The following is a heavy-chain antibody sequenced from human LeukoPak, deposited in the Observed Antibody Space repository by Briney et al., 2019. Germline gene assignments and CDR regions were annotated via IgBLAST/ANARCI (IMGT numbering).Heavy chain of an antibody. J-gene: IGHJ2*01. CDR3: ARPPNLNWYFDL. D-gene: IGHD1-7*01. CDR2: ISSSGGTI. CDR1: GFTFSDYY. V-gene: IGHV3-11*01. Sequence: GGSLRLSCAASGFTFSDYYMSWIRQAPGKGLEWVSYISSSGGTIYYADSVKGRFTISRDNAKNSLYLQMNSLRAEDTAVYYCARPPNLNWYFDLWGRGTLVTVSS.